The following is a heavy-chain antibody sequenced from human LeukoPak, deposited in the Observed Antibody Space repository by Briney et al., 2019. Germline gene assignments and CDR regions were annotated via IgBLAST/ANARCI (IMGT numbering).Heavy chain of an antibody. CDR3: AREGKSGPFDY. CDR2: ISYDGSNK. Sequence: LGGSLRLSCAAPGFTFSSYAMHWVRQAPGKGLEWVAVISYDGSNKYYADSVKGRFTISRDNSKNTLYLQMNSLRAEDTAVYYCAREGKSGPFDYWGQGTLVTVSS. J-gene: IGHJ4*02. D-gene: IGHD3-3*01. V-gene: IGHV3-30*04. CDR1: GFTFSSYA.